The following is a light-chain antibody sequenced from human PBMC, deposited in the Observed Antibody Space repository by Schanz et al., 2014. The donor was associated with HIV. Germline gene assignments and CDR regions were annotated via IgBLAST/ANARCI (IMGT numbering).Light chain of an antibody. Sequence: QSVLTQPPSASGTPGQKVTISCSGSSSSIGFNTINWYQHLPGTAPKLLIYANDMRPSGVPDRFSGSQSGTSASLAITGLQAGDEADYYCQSSDSSLSAVVFGGGTKLTVL. CDR3: QSSDSSLSAVV. CDR1: SSSIGFNT. V-gene: IGLV1-44*01. J-gene: IGLJ2*01. CDR2: AND.